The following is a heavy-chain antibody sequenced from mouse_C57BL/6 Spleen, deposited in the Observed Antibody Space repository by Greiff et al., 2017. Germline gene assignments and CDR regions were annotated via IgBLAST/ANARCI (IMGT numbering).Heavy chain of an antibody. Sequence: VQLQQPGAELVKPGASVKLSCKASGYTFTSYWMQWVKQRPGQGLEWIGEIDPSDSYTNYNQKFKGKATLTVDTSSSTAYMQLSSLTSEDSAVYYCARHYYGSSHGYFDVWGTGTTVTVSS. D-gene: IGHD1-1*01. CDR3: ARHYYGSSHGYFDV. CDR2: IDPSDSYT. J-gene: IGHJ1*03. CDR1: GYTFTSYW. V-gene: IGHV1-50*01.